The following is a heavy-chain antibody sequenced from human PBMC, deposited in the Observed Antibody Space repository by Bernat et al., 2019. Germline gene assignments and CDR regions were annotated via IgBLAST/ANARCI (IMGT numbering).Heavy chain of an antibody. CDR1: GFGFSSYA. Sequence: EVQLVESGGGVVQPGGSPRLSCAASGFGFSSYAMSWVRQAPGKGLECVSVISDSGGSTSYADSVKGRFTISRDNSKRTLFLLMNSLRAEDTAVYYCVSPGNNVYLYQFPLWGQGTLVTVSS. CDR2: ISDSGGST. D-gene: IGHD1-14*01. CDR3: VSPGNNVYLYQFPL. V-gene: IGHV3-23*04. J-gene: IGHJ1*01.